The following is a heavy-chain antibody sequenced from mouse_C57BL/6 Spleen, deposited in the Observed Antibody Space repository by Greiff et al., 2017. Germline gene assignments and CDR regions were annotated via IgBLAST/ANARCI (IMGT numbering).Heavy chain of an antibody. D-gene: IGHD2-5*01. V-gene: IGHV1-80*01. J-gene: IGHJ2*01. Sequence: QVQLKQSGAELVKPGASVKISCKASGYAFSSYWMNWVKQRPGKGLEWIGQIYPGDGDTNYNGKFKGKATLTADKSSSTAYMQLSSLTSEDSAVYFCARYGDYSNFYYFDYWGQGTTLTVSS. CDR3: ARYGDYSNFYYFDY. CDR1: GYAFSSYW. CDR2: IYPGDGDT.